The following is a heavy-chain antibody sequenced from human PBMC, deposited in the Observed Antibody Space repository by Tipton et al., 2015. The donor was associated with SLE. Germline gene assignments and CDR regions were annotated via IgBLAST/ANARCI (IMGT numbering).Heavy chain of an antibody. J-gene: IGHJ5*02. CDR2: IYHSGST. V-gene: IGHV4-38-2*02. D-gene: IGHD2-2*01. CDR3: ARGGVVPAAIGEAESPLGSFDP. CDR1: GSSSSSGYF. Sequence: TLSLTCTVSGSSSSSGYFWGWIRQPPGKGLELIGTIYHSGSTYYNPSLKSRVTVSVDTSKNQFSLKLTSVTAADTAVYYCARGGVVPAAIGEAESPLGSFDPWGQGTLVTVSS.